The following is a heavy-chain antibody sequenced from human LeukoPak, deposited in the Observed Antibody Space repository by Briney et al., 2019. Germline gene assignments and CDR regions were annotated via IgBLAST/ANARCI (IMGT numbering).Heavy chain of an antibody. Sequence: GGSLRLSCAASGFTFDDYGMSWVRQAPGKGLEWVSDINWNGGSTGYADSGKGRFTISRDNAKNSLDLQMNSLRAEDTALYYCARGPGYYDSSGYYGDYWGQGTLVTVSS. CDR2: INWNGGST. CDR3: ARGPGYYDSSGYYGDY. V-gene: IGHV3-20*04. D-gene: IGHD3-22*01. CDR1: GFTFDDYG. J-gene: IGHJ4*02.